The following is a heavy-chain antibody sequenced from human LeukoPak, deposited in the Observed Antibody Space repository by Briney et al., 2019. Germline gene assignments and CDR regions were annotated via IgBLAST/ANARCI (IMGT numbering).Heavy chain of an antibody. D-gene: IGHD1-26*01. Sequence: GGSLRLSCAASGFTFSSYSMNWVRQAPGKGLEWVSSISSSSSYIYYAGSVKGRFTISRDNAKNSLYLQMNSLRAEDTAVYYCARGGSYDTFDYWGQGTLVTVSS. CDR2: ISSSSSYI. CDR1: GFTFSSYS. CDR3: ARGGSYDTFDY. V-gene: IGHV3-21*01. J-gene: IGHJ4*02.